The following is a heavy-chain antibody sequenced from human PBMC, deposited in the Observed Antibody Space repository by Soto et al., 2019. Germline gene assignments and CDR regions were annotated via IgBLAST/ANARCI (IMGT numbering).Heavy chain of an antibody. CDR1: GGTFSRYG. V-gene: IGHV1-69*13. CDR2: IIPMFAKA. Sequence: SVKVSCKASGGTFSRYGISWVRQAPGQGLEWMGGIIPMFAKANYAQKFQDRVTITADESTGTAYMELRSLRFEDTAVYYCTRDGTLYDSSAYYYLYWGQGTLVTVSS. CDR3: TRDGTLYDSSAYYYLY. D-gene: IGHD3-22*01. J-gene: IGHJ4*02.